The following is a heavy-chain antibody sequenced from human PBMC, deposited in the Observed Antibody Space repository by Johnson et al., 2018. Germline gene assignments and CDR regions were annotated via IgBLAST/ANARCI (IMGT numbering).Heavy chain of an antibody. D-gene: IGHD3-16*01. CDR2: INHSGRT. V-gene: IGHV4-34*01. CDR1: GGSFSGYY. Sequence: QVQLQQWGAGLLKPSETLSLTCAVYGGSFSGYYWSWIRQPPGKGLEWIGEINHSGRTNYNPSLKSRVTISVDTSKNQFSLKLPSVTAADTAVYYCARGGDDDYYYMDVWGKGTTVTVSS. CDR3: ARGGDDDYYYMDV. J-gene: IGHJ6*03.